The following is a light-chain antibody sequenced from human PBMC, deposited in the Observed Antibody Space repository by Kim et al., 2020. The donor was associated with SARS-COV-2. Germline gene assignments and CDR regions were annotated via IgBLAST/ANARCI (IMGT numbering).Light chain of an antibody. CDR2: DVT. Sequence: QSALTQPASVSGSAGQSITISCTGTSSDIGRYDYVSWFQQHPGRAPKVMIYDVTQRPSGVSNRFSGSKSGNTASLTISGLQAEDEGDYYCISFTTSGTWVFGGGTQLTVL. CDR3: ISFTTSGTWV. CDR1: SSDIGRYDY. J-gene: IGLJ3*02. V-gene: IGLV2-14*03.